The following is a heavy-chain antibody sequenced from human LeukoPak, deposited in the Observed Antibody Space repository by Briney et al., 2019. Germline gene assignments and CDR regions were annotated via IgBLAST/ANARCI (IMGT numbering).Heavy chain of an antibody. CDR2: ISGNGGST. CDR1: GFTFSNYV. CDR3: AKALGYYDSSGYLNFDS. Sequence: GGSLRLSCAASGFTFSNYVMNWVRQAPGKGLEWVSGISGNGGSTCYADSVKGRFTLSRDNSKNTLDLQMSSLRAEDTAVYYCAKALGYYDSSGYLNFDSWGQGTLVTVSS. V-gene: IGHV3-23*01. D-gene: IGHD3-22*01. J-gene: IGHJ4*02.